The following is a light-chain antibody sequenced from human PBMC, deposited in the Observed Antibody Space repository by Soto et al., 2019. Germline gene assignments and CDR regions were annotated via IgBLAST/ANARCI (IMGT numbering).Light chain of an antibody. V-gene: IGKV3-20*01. Sequence: EIVLTQSPCTLYLSPGERATLSCRASQSVSSSYLAWYQQKPGQAPRLLIYGASSRATGIPDRFSGSGSGTDFTLTISRLEPEDFAVYYCQQYGSSPWTFGQGTKV. CDR2: GAS. CDR3: QQYGSSPWT. J-gene: IGKJ1*01. CDR1: QSVSSSY.